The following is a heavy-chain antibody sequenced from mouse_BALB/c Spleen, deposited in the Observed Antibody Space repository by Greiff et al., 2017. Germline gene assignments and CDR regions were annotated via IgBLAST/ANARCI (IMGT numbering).Heavy chain of an antibody. Sequence: QVQLQQSGAELARPGASVKMSCKASGYTFTSYTMHWVKQRPGQGLEWIGYINPSSGYTNYNQKFKDKATLTADKSSSTAYMQLSSLTSEDSAVYYCARWHDYDVYYAMDYWGQGTSVTVSS. CDR3: ARWHDYDVYYAMDY. CDR1: GYTFTSYT. CDR2: INPSSGYT. D-gene: IGHD2-4*01. V-gene: IGHV1-4*01. J-gene: IGHJ4*01.